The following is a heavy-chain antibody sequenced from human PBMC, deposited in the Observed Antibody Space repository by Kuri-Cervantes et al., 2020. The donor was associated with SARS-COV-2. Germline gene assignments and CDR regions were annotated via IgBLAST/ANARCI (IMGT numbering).Heavy chain of an antibody. D-gene: IGHD2-2*02. J-gene: IGHJ6*03. CDR2: ISSSSSTT. CDR3: ANLPAAINNYYYYYMDV. Sequence: GESLKISCAASGFTFSSYSMNWVRQAPGKGLEWVSYISSSSSTTYYADSVKGRFTISRDNSKNTLYLQMNSLRAEDTAVYYCANLPAAINNYYYYYMDVWGKGTTVTVSS. CDR1: GFTFSSYS. V-gene: IGHV3-48*01.